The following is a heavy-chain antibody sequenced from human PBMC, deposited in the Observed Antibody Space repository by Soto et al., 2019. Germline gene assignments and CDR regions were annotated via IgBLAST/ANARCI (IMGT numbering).Heavy chain of an antibody. D-gene: IGHD3-10*01. Sequence: EVQLLESGGGLVQPGGSLRLSCAASGFTFSSYAMSWVRQAPGKGLEWVSAISGSGGSTYYADSVKGRFTISRDNSKNTLYLQMNSLRAEDTAVYYCAKKGELLWFGELSYYFDYWGQGTLVTVSS. V-gene: IGHV3-23*01. CDR3: AKKGELLWFGELSYYFDY. CDR2: ISGSGGST. J-gene: IGHJ4*02. CDR1: GFTFSSYA.